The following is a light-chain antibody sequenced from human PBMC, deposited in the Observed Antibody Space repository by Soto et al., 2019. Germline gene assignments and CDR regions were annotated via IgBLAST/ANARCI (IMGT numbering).Light chain of an antibody. Sequence: DTQMTQSPSSLSASVGDRVTITCRASQSISTYLNWYQQKAGLAPKLLIYAASSLQSGVPSRFSGSGSGTDFTLTISSLQPEDFATYYCQQTYSTPPTFGQGTKVDIK. CDR2: AAS. CDR1: QSISTY. J-gene: IGKJ1*01. CDR3: QQTYSTPPT. V-gene: IGKV1-39*01.